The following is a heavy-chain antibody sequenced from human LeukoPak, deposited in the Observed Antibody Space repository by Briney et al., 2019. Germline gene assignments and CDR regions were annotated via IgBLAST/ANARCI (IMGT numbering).Heavy chain of an antibody. J-gene: IGHJ6*02. CDR1: GGSISSSNW. CDR2: IYHSGST. D-gene: IGHD3-3*01. V-gene: IGHV4-4*02. Sequence: RSSETLSLTCAVSGGSISSSNWWSWVRQPPGKGLEWIGEIYHSGSTYYNPSLKSRVTISVDRSKNQFSLKLSSVTAADTAVYYCARVGYDFWSGYSYGMDVWGQGTTVTVSS. CDR3: ARVGYDFWSGYSYGMDV.